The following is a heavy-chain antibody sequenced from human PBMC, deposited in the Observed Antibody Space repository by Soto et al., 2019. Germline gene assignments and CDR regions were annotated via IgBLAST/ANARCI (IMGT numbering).Heavy chain of an antibody. V-gene: IGHV4-59*12. CDR1: GGSISSYY. Sequence: SETLSLTCTVSGGSISSYYWSWIRQPPGKGLEWIGYIYYSGSTNYNPSLKSRVTISVDRSKNQFSLKLSSVTAADTAVYYCARSHIVMDVWGQGTTVTVSS. CDR3: ARSHIVMDV. D-gene: IGHD3-16*02. J-gene: IGHJ6*02. CDR2: IYYSGST.